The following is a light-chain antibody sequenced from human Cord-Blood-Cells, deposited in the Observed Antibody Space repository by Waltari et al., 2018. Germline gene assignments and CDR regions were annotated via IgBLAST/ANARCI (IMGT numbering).Light chain of an antibody. CDR3: AAWDDSLSGPV. CDR1: SSKIGSNY. CDR2: RNN. V-gene: IGLV1-47*01. Sequence: QSVLTQPPSASGTPGQRVTISCSGSSSKIGSNYVYWYQQPPGTAPKLLIYRNNQRPSGVPDRFSGSKSGTSSSRAISGLRSEDEADYYCAAWDDSLSGPVFGGGTKLTVL. J-gene: IGLJ3*02.